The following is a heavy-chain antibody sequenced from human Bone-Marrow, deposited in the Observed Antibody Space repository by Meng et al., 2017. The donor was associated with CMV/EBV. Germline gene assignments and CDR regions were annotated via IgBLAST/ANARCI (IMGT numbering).Heavy chain of an antibody. V-gene: IGHV3-48*03. CDR1: GYPFSDYD. CDR2: ISSSGTTK. J-gene: IGHJ4*02. CDR3: ARRFGY. Sequence: GGSLRLSCIASGYPFSDYDMNWVRQAPGKGLQWVSFISSSGTTKYYTDSVKGRFTISRDNAHNRLFLQMDSLRVEDTAVYYCARRFGYWGQGTLVTVSS.